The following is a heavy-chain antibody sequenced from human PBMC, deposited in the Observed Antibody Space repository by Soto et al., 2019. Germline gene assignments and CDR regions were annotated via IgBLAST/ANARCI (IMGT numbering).Heavy chain of an antibody. CDR3: ASRPFYYYGLDV. CDR2: VYHTGNA. V-gene: IGHV4-30-2*01. CDR1: GGFITTAGYS. J-gene: IGHJ6*02. Sequence: SETLSLTCTVSGGFITTAGYSWSWIRQPPGKALEWIGYVYHTGNAYPKPSLKSRVTISLDRSKNQFSLKMTSVTAADTALYYCASRPFYYYGLDVWGQGTTVTVSS.